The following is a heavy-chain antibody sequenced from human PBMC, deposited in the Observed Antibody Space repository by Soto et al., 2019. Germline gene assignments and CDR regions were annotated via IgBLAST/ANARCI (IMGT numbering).Heavy chain of an antibody. CDR3: ASSVGSRLGYAFDI. J-gene: IGHJ3*02. V-gene: IGHV4-34*01. CDR2: INHSGST. CDR1: GGSFSGYY. D-gene: IGHD6-25*01. Sequence: SETLSLTCAVYGGSFSGYYWSWIRQPPGKRLEWIGEINHSGSTNYNPSLKSRVTISVDRSRNQFSLELTSVTAADTALYFCASSVGSRLGYAFDIWGQGTVVTVSS.